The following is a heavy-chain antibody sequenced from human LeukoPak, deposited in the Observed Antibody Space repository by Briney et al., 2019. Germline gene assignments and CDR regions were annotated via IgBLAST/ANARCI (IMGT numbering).Heavy chain of an antibody. CDR3: AATYYDFWSDYRIKAFDI. CDR2: IVVGSGNT. V-gene: IGHV1-58*02. J-gene: IGHJ3*02. CDR1: GFTFTRSA. D-gene: IGHD3-3*01. Sequence: TSVKVSCKASGFTFTRSAMQWVRQARGQRLEWIGWIVVGSGNTNYAQKFQERVTITRDMSTSTAYMELSSLRSEDTAVYYCAATYYDFWSDYRIKAFDIWGQGTMVTVSS.